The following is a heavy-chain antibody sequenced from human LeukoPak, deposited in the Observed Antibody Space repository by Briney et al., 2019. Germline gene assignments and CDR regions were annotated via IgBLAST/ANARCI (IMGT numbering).Heavy chain of an antibody. CDR1: GFTGDDYG. CDR2: ISGSGGST. Sequence: GGSLRLSCAASGFTGDDYGMSWVRQAPGKGLEWVSAISGSGGSTYYADSVKGRFTISRDNSKNTLYLQMNSLRAEDTAVYYCAKQWKVGATVEYFDYWGQGTLVTVSS. D-gene: IGHD1-26*01. V-gene: IGHV3-23*01. J-gene: IGHJ4*02. CDR3: AKQWKVGATVEYFDY.